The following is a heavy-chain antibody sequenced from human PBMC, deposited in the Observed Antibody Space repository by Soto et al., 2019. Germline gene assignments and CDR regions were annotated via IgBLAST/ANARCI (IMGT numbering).Heavy chain of an antibody. D-gene: IGHD3-10*01. CDR3: AKGVYYGSGSYPLYFDY. CDR2: ISGSGGST. V-gene: IGHV3-23*01. J-gene: IGHJ4*02. Sequence: EVQLLESGGGLVQPGGSLRLSCAASGFTFSSYAMSWVRQAPGKGLEWVSAISGSGGSTYYADSVKGRFTISRDNSKNTRYLQMNSLRAEDTAVYYCAKGVYYGSGSYPLYFDYWGQGTLVTVSS. CDR1: GFTFSSYA.